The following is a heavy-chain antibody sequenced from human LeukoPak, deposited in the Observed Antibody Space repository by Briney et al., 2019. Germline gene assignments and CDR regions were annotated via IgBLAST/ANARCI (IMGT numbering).Heavy chain of an antibody. J-gene: IGHJ4*02. CDR1: GGSFSGYY. CDR3: ARGGGYSSFGY. D-gene: IGHD5-18*01. V-gene: IGHV4-34*01. Sequence: SETLSLTCAVYGGSFSGYYWSWTRQPPGKGLEWIGEINHSGSTNYNPSLKSRVTISVDTSKNQFSLKLSSVTAADTAVYYCARGGGYSSFGYWGQGTLVTVSS. CDR2: INHSGST.